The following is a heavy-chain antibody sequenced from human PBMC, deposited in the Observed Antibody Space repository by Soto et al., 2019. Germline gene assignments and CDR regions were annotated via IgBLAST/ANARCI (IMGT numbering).Heavy chain of an antibody. CDR2: INHSGRA. V-gene: IGHV4-34*01. Sequence: QVQLQQWGAGLLKPSETLSLTCAVYGGSFSGYNWSWIRQPPGKGLEWIGEINHSGRANYNPSLKSRVTISVDTSKNQFSLKLSSVAAADTAVYYCASTPLYDYIWGSYRYKYYFDYWGQGTLVTVSS. CDR3: ASTPLYDYIWGSYRYKYYFDY. J-gene: IGHJ4*02. D-gene: IGHD3-16*02. CDR1: GGSFSGYN.